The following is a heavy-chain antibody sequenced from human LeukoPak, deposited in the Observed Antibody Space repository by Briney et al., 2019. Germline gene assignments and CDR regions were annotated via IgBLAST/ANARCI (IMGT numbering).Heavy chain of an antibody. V-gene: IGHV3-11*04. CDR3: ARFAAGGSYYYYMDV. CDR2: ITSSGSTI. D-gene: IGHD6-25*01. Sequence: GGSLRLSCAASGFTFSDYYMSWIRQAPGKGLEWISYITSSGSTIYYTDSVKGRFTVSRDNAKNSLYLQMNSLRADDTAVYYCARFAAGGSYYYYMDVWGKGTTVTVSS. CDR1: GFTFSDYY. J-gene: IGHJ6*03.